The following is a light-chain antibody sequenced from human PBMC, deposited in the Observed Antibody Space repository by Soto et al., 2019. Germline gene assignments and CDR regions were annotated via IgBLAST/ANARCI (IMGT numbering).Light chain of an antibody. V-gene: IGKV3-20*01. J-gene: IGKJ4*01. CDR2: AAS. CDR3: QQYTSWPPVT. CDR1: QYMTRTY. Sequence: EIVLMQSPGTLSLSPGERATLSCRASQYMTRTYIAWYQQKPGQAPRLLIYAASNRATGIPDKLSGSGSGADYSLTISSLQSEDFAVYYCQQYTSWPPVTFGGGTKVDIK.